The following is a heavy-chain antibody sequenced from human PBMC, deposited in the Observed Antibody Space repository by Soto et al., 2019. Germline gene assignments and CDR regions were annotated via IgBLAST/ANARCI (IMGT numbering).Heavy chain of an antibody. V-gene: IGHV4-34*01. CDR1: GESFNDYY. J-gene: IGHJ5*02. Sequence: SETLSLTCAVQGESFNDYYWSWIRQPPGGGLEWLGDINHSGSTNYNPSLKSRVTISVDTSKNQFSLKLSSVTAADTAVYYCARGPTVTTSWFDPWGQGTLVTVSS. CDR2: INHSGST. D-gene: IGHD4-17*01. CDR3: ARGPTVTTSWFDP.